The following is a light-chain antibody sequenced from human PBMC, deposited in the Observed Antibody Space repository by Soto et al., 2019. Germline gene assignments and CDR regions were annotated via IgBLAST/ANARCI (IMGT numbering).Light chain of an antibody. J-gene: IGLJ2*01. CDR2: YDS. CDR3: QVWDSSSDHYVV. V-gene: IGLV3-21*04. Sequence: SYELTQPPSVSVAPGKTARINCGGNNIGSKSGHWYQQKPGQAPVLVIYYDSDRPSRIPERFSGSNSGNTATLTISRVEAGDEADYYCQVWDSSSDHYVVFGGGTKLTVL. CDR1: NIGSKS.